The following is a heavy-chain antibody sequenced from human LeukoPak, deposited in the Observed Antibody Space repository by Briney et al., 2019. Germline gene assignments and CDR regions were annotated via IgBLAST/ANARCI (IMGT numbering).Heavy chain of an antibody. CDR2: INPNSGGT. J-gene: IGHJ4*02. CDR3: ARGAFKITFGGVMTHFDY. CDR1: GYTFTGYY. V-gene: IGHV1-2*02. Sequence: GASVKVSCKASGYTFTGYYMHWVRQAPGQGLEWMGWINPNSGGTNYAQKFQGRVTMTRDTSISTAYVELSRLRSDDTAVYYCARGAFKITFGGVMTHFDYWGQGTLVTVSS. D-gene: IGHD3-16*01.